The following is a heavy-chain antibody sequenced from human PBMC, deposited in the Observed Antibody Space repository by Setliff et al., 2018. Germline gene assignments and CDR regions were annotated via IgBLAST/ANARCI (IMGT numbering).Heavy chain of an antibody. D-gene: IGHD6-13*01. V-gene: IGHV1-46*01. CDR2: INIGGGSA. CDR1: GYTFTSYY. J-gene: IGHJ4*02. Sequence: ASVKVSCKSSGYTFTSYYMYWLRQAPGQGPEWMGIINIGGGSASYAQKFQDRVTMTRDTSTNTVYMEVSSLTSDDSAAYYCARGGLAAANKKGVFEYWGQGTLVTVSS. CDR3: ARGGLAAANKKGVFEY.